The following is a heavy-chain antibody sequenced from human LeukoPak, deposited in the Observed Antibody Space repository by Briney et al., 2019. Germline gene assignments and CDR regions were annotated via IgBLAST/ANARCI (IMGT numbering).Heavy chain of an antibody. Sequence: QPSETLSLTCTVSGGSISSYYWSWVRQAPGKGLEWVSAISGSGGSTYYADSVKGRFTISRDNSKNTLYLQMNSLKAEDTAVYYCARRLEWPNANWFDPWGQGTLVTVSS. CDR2: ISGSGGST. D-gene: IGHD3-3*01. V-gene: IGHV3-23*01. CDR3: ARRLEWPNANWFDP. CDR1: GGSISSYY. J-gene: IGHJ5*02.